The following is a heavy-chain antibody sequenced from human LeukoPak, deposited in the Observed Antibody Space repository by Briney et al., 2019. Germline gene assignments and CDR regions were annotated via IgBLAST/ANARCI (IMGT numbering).Heavy chain of an antibody. CDR1: GYTFTSYD. V-gene: IGHV1-8*01. J-gene: IGHJ4*02. CDR3: ARDRGYIWGSYRYYFDY. CDR2: MNPNSGNT. Sequence: ASVKVSCKASGYTFTSYDINWVRQATGRGLEWMGWMNPNSGNTGYAQKFQGRVTMTRNTSISTAYMELSSLRSEDTAVYYCARDRGYIWGSYRYYFDYWGQGTLVTVSS. D-gene: IGHD3-16*02.